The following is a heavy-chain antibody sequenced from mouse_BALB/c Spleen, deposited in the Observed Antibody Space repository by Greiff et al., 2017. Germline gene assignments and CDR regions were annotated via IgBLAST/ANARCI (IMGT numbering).Heavy chain of an antibody. CDR3: ARSMITNYFDY. CDR2: INPSSGYT. J-gene: IGHJ2*01. D-gene: IGHD2-4*01. V-gene: IGHV1-4*01. CDR1: GYTFTSYT. Sequence: QVQLQQSGAELARPGASVKMSCKASGYTFTSYTMHWVKQRPGQGLEWIGYINPSSGYTNYNQKFKDKATLTADKSSSTAYMQLSSLTSEDSAVYFCARSMITNYFDYWGQGTTLTVSS.